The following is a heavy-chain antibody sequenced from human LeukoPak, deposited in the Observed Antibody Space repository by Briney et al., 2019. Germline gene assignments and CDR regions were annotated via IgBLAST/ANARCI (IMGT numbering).Heavy chain of an antibody. Sequence: PSETLSLTCTVSGGSISSSGYYWGWIRQPPGKGLEWIGSIYYSGSTYYNPSLKSRVTISVDTSKNQFSLKLSSVTAADTAVYDCARHRQRGGNLFDYWGQGTLVTVSS. CDR2: IYYSGST. V-gene: IGHV4-39*01. J-gene: IGHJ4*02. CDR1: GGSISSSGYY. CDR3: ARHRQRGGNLFDY. D-gene: IGHD6-25*01.